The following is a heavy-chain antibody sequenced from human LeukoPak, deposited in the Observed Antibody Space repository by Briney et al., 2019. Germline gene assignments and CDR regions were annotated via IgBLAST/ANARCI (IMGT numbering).Heavy chain of an antibody. V-gene: IGHV3-11*01. J-gene: IGHJ4*02. CDR1: GFTFSDYY. CDR3: ARDPDTAMGAFDY. CDR2: ISSSGSTI. D-gene: IGHD5-18*01. Sequence: GGCLRLSCAASGFTFSDYYMSWIRQAPGKGLEWVSYISSSGSTIYYADSVKGRFTISRDNAKNSLYLQMNSLRAEDTAVYYCARDPDTAMGAFDYWGQGTLVTVSS.